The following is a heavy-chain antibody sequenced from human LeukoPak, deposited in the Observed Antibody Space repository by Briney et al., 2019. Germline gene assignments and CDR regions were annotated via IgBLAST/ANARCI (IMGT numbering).Heavy chain of an antibody. Sequence: PGGSLRLSCAASGFTFSNYGMHWVRQAPGKGLEWIGFILYDGSEKFYTNSVKGRFTISRDNSESTLFLQMNSLRIDDTAVYYCAKDQVGGWGQGTLVTVSS. V-gene: IGHV3-30*02. J-gene: IGHJ4*02. D-gene: IGHD3-16*01. CDR3: AKDQVGG. CDR2: ILYDGSEK. CDR1: GFTFSNYG.